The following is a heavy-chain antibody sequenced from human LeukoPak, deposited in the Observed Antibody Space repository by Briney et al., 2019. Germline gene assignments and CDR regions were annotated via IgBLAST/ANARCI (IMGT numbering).Heavy chain of an antibody. Sequence: GGSLRLSCAASGFTLSNYAMHWVRQAPGKGLEWVSSISSSSSYIYYADSVKGRFTISRDNAKNSLYLQMNSLRAEDTAVYYCARVLMITFGGVIAPDYYGMDVWGKGTTVTVSS. V-gene: IGHV3-21*01. CDR2: ISSSSSYI. CDR1: GFTLSNYA. D-gene: IGHD3-16*02. CDR3: ARVLMITFGGVIAPDYYGMDV. J-gene: IGHJ6*04.